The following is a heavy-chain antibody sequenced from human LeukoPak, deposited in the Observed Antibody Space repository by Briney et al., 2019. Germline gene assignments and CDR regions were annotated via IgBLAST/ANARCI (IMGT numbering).Heavy chain of an antibody. CDR1: GASISSYF. Sequence: SETLSLTCSVSGASISSYFWSWIRQPPGKGLEWIGYIYYSGTTNYNPSLKSRIAISLDTPKKQFSLRMRSVTAADTAVYYCARSTSGYYSKHYYFYMDVWGKGTTVTVSS. D-gene: IGHD3-22*01. J-gene: IGHJ6*03. CDR2: IYYSGTT. CDR3: ARSTSGYYSKHYYFYMDV. V-gene: IGHV4-59*01.